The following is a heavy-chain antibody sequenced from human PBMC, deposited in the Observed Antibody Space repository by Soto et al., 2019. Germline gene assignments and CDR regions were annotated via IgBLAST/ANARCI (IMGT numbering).Heavy chain of an antibody. V-gene: IGHV3-30-3*01. CDR1: GFSFSTFA. CDR3: ARDGLPDDFRSGGYWFDP. CDR2: ISHDGRNE. J-gene: IGHJ5*02. D-gene: IGHD3-3*01. Sequence: GGSLRLSCAASGFSFSTFALHRVRQAPGEGLEWVALISHDGRNEKYAESVKGRFTISRDNSKNTVYMQMDSLRLEDTGVYYCARDGLPDDFRSGGYWFDPWGQGTQVTVSS.